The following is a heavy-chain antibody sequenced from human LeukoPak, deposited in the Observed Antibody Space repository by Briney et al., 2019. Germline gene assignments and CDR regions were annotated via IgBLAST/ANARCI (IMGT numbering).Heavy chain of an antibody. J-gene: IGHJ4*02. Sequence: PGGSLRLSCAASGFTFNTYSMNWVRQAPGKGLEWVSSISSSKYIYYADSVKGRFTISRDNAKNSLYLQMNSLRAEDTAVYYCASEVDTAMGDGDYWGQGTLVTVSS. V-gene: IGHV3-21*01. D-gene: IGHD5-18*01. CDR3: ASEVDTAMGDGDY. CDR1: GFTFNTYS. CDR2: ISSSKYI.